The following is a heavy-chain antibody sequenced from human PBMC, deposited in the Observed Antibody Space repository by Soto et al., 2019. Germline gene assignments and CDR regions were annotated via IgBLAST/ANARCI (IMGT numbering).Heavy chain of an antibody. J-gene: IGHJ4*02. CDR2: ISWNSGSI. D-gene: IGHD2-15*01. Sequence: EVQLVESGGGLVQPGRSLRLSCEASGFTFDDYAMHWVRQAPGKGLEWVSGISWNSGSIGYADSVKGRFTISRDNAKNHLYLQMNSLRDEDTALYYCAKDATKGYCSGGSCYASDSYFDYWGQGTLVTVSS. CDR3: AKDATKGYCSGGSCYASDSYFDY. CDR1: GFTFDDYA. V-gene: IGHV3-9*01.